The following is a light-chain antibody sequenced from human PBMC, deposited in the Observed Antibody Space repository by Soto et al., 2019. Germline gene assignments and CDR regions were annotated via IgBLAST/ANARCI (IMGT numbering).Light chain of an antibody. Sequence: IQMTQSPSALSASVGDRVTITCRASQGVRNDLGWYQQKPGKAPKLLIYAASRLHSGVPSWFSGSGSGTDFTLTISRLQAEDFATYYSQQSDCTPPTFGQGTKVDIK. CDR2: AAS. CDR1: QGVRND. V-gene: IGKV1-39*01. CDR3: QQSDCTPPT. J-gene: IGKJ1*01.